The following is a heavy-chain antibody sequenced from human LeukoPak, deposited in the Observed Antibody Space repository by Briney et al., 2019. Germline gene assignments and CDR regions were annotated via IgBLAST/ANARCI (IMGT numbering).Heavy chain of an antibody. V-gene: IGHV1-18*01. CDR3: ARAGQYYDSSGYYYYGMDV. Sequence: ASVKVSCKASGYTFTSYGISWVRQAPGQGLEWMGWISAYNGNTNHAQKLQGRVTMTTDTSTSTAYMELRSLRSDDTAVYYCARAGQYYDSSGYYYYGMDVWGQGTTVTVSS. CDR1: GYTFTSYG. D-gene: IGHD3-22*01. J-gene: IGHJ6*02. CDR2: ISAYNGNT.